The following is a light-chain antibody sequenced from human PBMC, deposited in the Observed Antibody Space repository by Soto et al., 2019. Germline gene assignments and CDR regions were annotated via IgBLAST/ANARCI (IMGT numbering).Light chain of an antibody. CDR2: EVS. V-gene: IGLV2-14*01. Sequence: QSVVTQPASVSGSPGQSITISCTGTSIDVGGYNYVSWYQQHPGKAPKLMIYEVSNRPSGVSNRVSGSKSGNTASLTISGLQAGDQADYYFSSYTSRSYVFGTGTKLTVL. CDR3: SSYTSRSYV. J-gene: IGLJ1*01. CDR1: SIDVGGYNY.